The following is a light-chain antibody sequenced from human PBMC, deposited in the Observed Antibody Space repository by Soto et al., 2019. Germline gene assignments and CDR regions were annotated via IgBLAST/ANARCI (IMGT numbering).Light chain of an antibody. CDR3: QQYGSSPPT. J-gene: IGKJ1*01. CDR2: GAS. CDR1: QSISRY. Sequence: IVLTQSPGTLSLSPGERTTLSCMASQSISRYLAWYQQKPGQGPRLPSYGASSRATGTPDRFSGSGSGTDFTLTINRLEPEDFELYYCQQYGSSPPTFGQGTKVDIK. V-gene: IGKV3-20*01.